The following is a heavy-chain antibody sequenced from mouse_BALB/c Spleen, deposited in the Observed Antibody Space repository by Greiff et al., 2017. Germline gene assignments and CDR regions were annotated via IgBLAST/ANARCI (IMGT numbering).Heavy chain of an antibody. D-gene: IGHD1-1*01. Sequence: EVKLVESGGGLVQPGGSLRLSCATSGFTFTDYYMSWVRQPPGKALEWLGFIRNKANGYTTEYSASVKGRFTISRDNSQSILYLQMNTLRAEDSATYYCAREDYYGSSSEMAMDYWGQGTSVTVSS. J-gene: IGHJ4*01. CDR3: AREDYYGSSSEMAMDY. CDR2: IRNKANGYTT. V-gene: IGHV7-3*02. CDR1: GFTFTDYY.